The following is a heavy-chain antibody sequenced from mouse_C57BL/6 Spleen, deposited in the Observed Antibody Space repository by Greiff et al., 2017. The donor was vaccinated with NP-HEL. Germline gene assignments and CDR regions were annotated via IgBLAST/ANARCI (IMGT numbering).Heavy chain of an antibody. Sequence: EVMLVESGPELVKPGASVKISCKASGYSFTGYYMNWVKQSPEKSLEWIGEINPSTGGTTYNQKFKAKATLTVDKSSSTAYMQLKSLTSEDSAVYYCARLGYYGSSSYFDYWGQGTTLTVSS. CDR2: INPSTGGT. CDR3: ARLGYYGSSSYFDY. J-gene: IGHJ2*01. D-gene: IGHD1-1*01. V-gene: IGHV1-42*01. CDR1: GYSFTGYY.